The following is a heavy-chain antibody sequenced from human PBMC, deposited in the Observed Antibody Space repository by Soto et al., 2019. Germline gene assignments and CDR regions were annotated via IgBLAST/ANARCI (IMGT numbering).Heavy chain of an antibody. D-gene: IGHD3-10*01. CDR2: VNPIVSMS. V-gene: IGHV1-69*02. CDR3: ASSYGSGYRAFDY. CDR1: GDTFNFYS. J-gene: IGHJ4*02. Sequence: QVQLVQSGAEVKRPGSSVKVSCKASGDTFNFYSINWVRQAPGLGLEGMGRVNPIVSMSNYAQKFQGRVTMTADKSTGTAYMELSSLRSEDTAIYYCASSYGSGYRAFDYWGQGALVTVSS.